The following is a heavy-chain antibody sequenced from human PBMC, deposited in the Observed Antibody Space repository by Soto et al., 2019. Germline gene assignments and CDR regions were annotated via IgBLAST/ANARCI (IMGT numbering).Heavy chain of an antibody. CDR1: GGSISSGGYY. Sequence: SETLSLTCTVSGGSISSGGYYWSWIRQHPGKGLEWIGYIYYSGSTYYNPSLKSRVTISVDTSKNQFSLKLSSVTAADTAVYYCASSTIFGVVISLFDYWGQGTLVTVPQ. J-gene: IGHJ4*02. V-gene: IGHV4-31*03. CDR3: ASSTIFGVVISLFDY. D-gene: IGHD3-3*01. CDR2: IYYSGST.